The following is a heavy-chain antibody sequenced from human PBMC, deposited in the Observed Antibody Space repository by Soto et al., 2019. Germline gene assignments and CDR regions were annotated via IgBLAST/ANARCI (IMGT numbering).Heavy chain of an antibody. CDR1: GYTFTSYY. D-gene: IGHD6-13*01. J-gene: IGHJ5*02. CDR3: ARGARVAAASGDWFDP. Sequence: ASVKVSCKASGYTFTSYYMHWVRQAPGQGLEWMGIINPSGGSTSYAQKFQGRVTMTRDTSTSTVYMELSSLRPEDTAVYYCARGARVAAASGDWFDPWGQGTLVTVS. CDR2: INPSGGST. V-gene: IGHV1-46*01.